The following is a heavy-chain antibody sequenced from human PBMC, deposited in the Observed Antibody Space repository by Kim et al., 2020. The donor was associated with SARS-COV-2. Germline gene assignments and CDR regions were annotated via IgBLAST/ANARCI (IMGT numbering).Heavy chain of an antibody. CDR2: IYTSGST. J-gene: IGHJ2*01. CDR3: ARDGGRNWNYLGNWYFDL. V-gene: IGHV4-61*02. D-gene: IGHD1-7*01. CDR1: GGSISSGSYY. Sequence: SETLSLTCTVSGGSISSGSYYWSWIRQPAGKGLEWIGRIYTSGSTNYNPSLKSRVTISVDTSKNQFSLKLSSVTAADTAVYYCARDGGRNWNYLGNWYFDLWGRGTLVTVSS.